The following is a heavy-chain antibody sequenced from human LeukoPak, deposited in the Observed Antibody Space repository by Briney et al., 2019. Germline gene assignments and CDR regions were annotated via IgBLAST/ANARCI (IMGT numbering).Heavy chain of an antibody. CDR3: AKGIIGAFDI. Sequence: GGSLRLSCAASGFTFSSHVINWVRQPPGKGLEWVSAISGSGGSTYYADSVKGRFTISRDNSKNTLYLQMNSLRAEDTAVYYCAKGIIGAFDIWGQGTMVTVSS. V-gene: IGHV3-23*01. D-gene: IGHD2/OR15-2a*01. CDR2: ISGSGGST. J-gene: IGHJ3*02. CDR1: GFTFSSHV.